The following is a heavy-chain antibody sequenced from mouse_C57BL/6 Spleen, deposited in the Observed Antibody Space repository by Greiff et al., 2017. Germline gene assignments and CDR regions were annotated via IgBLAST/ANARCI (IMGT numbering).Heavy chain of an antibody. D-gene: IGHD1-1*01. V-gene: IGHV1-82*01. CDR3: ARHGSSSYYFDY. CDR2: IYPGDGDT. J-gene: IGHJ2*01. CDR1: GYAFSSSW. Sequence: QVQLQQSGPELVKPGASVKISCKASGYAFSSSWMNWVKQRPGKGLEWIGRIYPGDGDTNYNGKFKGKATLTADKSSSTAYMQLSSLTSEDSAVDFCARHGSSSYYFDYWGQGTTLTVSS.